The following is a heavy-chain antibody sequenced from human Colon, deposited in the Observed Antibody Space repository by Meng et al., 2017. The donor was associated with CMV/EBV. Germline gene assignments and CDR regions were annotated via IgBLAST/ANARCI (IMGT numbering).Heavy chain of an antibody. J-gene: IGHJ6*02. D-gene: IGHD2-21*01. CDR3: ATVVRFPVGGHYYYHGMDV. CDR1: GFTFRSYE. Sequence: GESLKISCSASGFTFRSYEMNWVRQAPGKGLEWVSYISSGGQTIHYADSVKGRFTISRDNTNNSLYLQMSSLRADDTAVYYCATVVRFPVGGHYYYHGMDVWGQGTTVTVSS. CDR2: ISSGGQTI. V-gene: IGHV3-48*03.